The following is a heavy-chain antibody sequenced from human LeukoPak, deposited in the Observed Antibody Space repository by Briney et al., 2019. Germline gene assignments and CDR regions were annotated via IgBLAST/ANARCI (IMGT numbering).Heavy chain of an antibody. CDR3: ARVSGDDAFDI. V-gene: IGHV1-18*01. Sequence: GASVTVSCQASGYTFTSYGISWVRQAPGQGLEWMGWISAYNGNTNYAQKLQGRVTMTTDTSTNAAYMELRSLRSDDTAVYYCARVSGDDAFDIWGQGTMVTVSS. J-gene: IGHJ3*02. CDR1: GYTFTSYG. D-gene: IGHD7-27*01. CDR2: ISAYNGNT.